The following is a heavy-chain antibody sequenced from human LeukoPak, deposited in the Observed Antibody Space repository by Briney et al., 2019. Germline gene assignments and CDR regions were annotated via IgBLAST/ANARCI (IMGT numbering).Heavy chain of an antibody. CDR3: ARAPRITIFGVDTRGPSDYYYGMDV. V-gene: IGHV3-21*01. Sequence: GGSLRLSCAASGFTFSSYSMNWVRQAPGKGLEWVSSISSSSSYIYYADSVKGRFTISRDNAKNSLYLQMNSLRAEDTAVYYCARAPRITIFGVDTRGPSDYYYGMDVWGQGTTVTVSS. CDR1: GFTFSSYS. CDR2: ISSSSSYI. D-gene: IGHD3-3*01. J-gene: IGHJ6*02.